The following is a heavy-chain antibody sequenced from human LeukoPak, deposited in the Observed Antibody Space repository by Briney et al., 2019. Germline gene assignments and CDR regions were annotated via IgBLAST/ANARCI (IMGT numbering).Heavy chain of an antibody. CDR1: GGSISSSSYY. D-gene: IGHD2-21*02. J-gene: IGHJ6*03. CDR3: ARAFLVTGNYYYYMDV. V-gene: IGHV4-39*07. Sequence: SETLSLTCTVSGGSISSSSYYWGWIRQPPGKGLEWIGSIYYSGSTYYNPSLKSRVTISVDTSKNQFSLKLSSVTAADTAVYYCARAFLVTGNYYYYMDVWGKGTTVTVSS. CDR2: IYYSGST.